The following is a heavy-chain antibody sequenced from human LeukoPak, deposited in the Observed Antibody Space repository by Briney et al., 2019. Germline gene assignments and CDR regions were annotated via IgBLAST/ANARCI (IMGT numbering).Heavy chain of an antibody. CDR2: ISGSGGNT. V-gene: IGHV3-23*01. CDR3: AKERATTTTFDY. D-gene: IGHD1-26*01. Sequence: GGSLRLSCAASGFTFSSYAMSWVRQAPGKGLEWVSAISGSGGNTYYANSVKGRFTISRDNSKNTLYLQMDSLRTEDTAVYYCAKERATTTTFDYWGQGTLITVSS. J-gene: IGHJ4*02. CDR1: GFTFSSYA.